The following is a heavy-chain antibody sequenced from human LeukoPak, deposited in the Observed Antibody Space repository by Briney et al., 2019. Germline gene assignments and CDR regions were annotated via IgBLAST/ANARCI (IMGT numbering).Heavy chain of an antibody. V-gene: IGHV1-18*01. CDR3: ARELRSSSYHHYNIYGY. CDR2: ISAYNGNT. Sequence: ASVKVSCKASGYTFTSYGISWVRQAPGQGLEWMGWISAYNGNTNYAQKLQGRVTMTTDTSTSTDYMELRSLRSDDTAVYYCARELRSSSYHHYNIYGYWGQGTLVTVSS. J-gene: IGHJ4*02. D-gene: IGHD2-15*01. CDR1: GYTFTSYG.